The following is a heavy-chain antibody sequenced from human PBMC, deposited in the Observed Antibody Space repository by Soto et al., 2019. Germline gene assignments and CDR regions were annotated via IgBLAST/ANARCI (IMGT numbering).Heavy chain of an antibody. Sequence: PGGSMRLSCAASGFTCGSFCVHWVRQAPGKGLEWVAIIWYDGSNKYYADSVKGRFTISRDNSKNTLYLQMNSLRAEDTAVYYCARDRSQLVLLQYLGYLDYWGQGTLVTVSS. CDR1: GFTCGSFC. J-gene: IGHJ4*02. CDR3: ARDRSQLVLLQYLGYLDY. V-gene: IGHV3-33*01. CDR2: IWYDGSNK. D-gene: IGHD6-13*01.